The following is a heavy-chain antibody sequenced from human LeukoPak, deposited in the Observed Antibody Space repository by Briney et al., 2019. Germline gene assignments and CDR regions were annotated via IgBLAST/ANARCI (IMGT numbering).Heavy chain of an antibody. CDR3: AKSRAIDH. CDR2: IGGSNGIT. CDR1: GFTFNSYA. Sequence: GGSLRLSCAASGFTFNSYAMSWVRQAPGKGLEWVSVIGGSNGITFYVGSVKGRFTISRDNSKDTLYLQMNSLRAEDTAVYYCAKSRAIDHWGQGTLVIVSS. V-gene: IGHV3-23*01. J-gene: IGHJ4*02. D-gene: IGHD2-21*01.